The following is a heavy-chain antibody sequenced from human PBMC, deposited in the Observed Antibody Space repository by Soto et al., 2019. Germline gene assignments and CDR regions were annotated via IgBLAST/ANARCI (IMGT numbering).Heavy chain of an antibody. Sequence: SVKVSCKASGYTFTGHYIHWVRQAPEQGPEWMGEIGPESGATRYAEKFQGRVTMTLDTSITTVYMELKNLSPDDTAVYYCGRGRSGQIVVFYWGQGTPVTVSS. CDR1: GYTFTGHY. J-gene: IGHJ4*02. D-gene: IGHD1-26*01. CDR2: IGPESGAT. CDR3: GRGRSGQIVVFY. V-gene: IGHV1-2*02.